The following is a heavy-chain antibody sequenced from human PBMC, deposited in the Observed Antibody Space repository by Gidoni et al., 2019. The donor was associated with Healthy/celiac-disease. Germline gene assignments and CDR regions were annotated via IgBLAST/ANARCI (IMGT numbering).Heavy chain of an antibody. Sequence: EVQLLESGVGLVQPGGSLLLLCSASGFTFSSYAMRWVHQAPGKGLAWVSAISGCGGSTYYADSVKGRFTISRDNSKNTLYLQMNSLRAEDTAVYYCASGITMIVVAGFDYWGQGTLVTVSS. CDR1: GFTFSSYA. CDR3: ASGITMIVVAGFDY. CDR2: ISGCGGST. J-gene: IGHJ4*02. D-gene: IGHD3-22*01. V-gene: IGHV3-23*01.